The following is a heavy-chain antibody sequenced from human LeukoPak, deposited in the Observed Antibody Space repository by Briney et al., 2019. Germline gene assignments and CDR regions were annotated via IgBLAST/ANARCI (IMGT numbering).Heavy chain of an antibody. D-gene: IGHD1-1*01. J-gene: IGHJ4*02. Sequence: SVKVSCKASGGTFSIYAIIWVRQAPGQGLEWMGRIIPILGIANYAQKFQGRVTITADKSTSTAYMELSSLRSEYTAVYYCARRNGGAYWGQGTLVTVSS. CDR2: IIPILGIA. CDR3: ARRNGGAY. V-gene: IGHV1-69*04. CDR1: GGTFSIYA.